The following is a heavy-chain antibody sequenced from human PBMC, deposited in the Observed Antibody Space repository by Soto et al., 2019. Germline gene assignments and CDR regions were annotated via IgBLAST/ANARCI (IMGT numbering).Heavy chain of an antibody. CDR1: GGSISSYY. J-gene: IGHJ2*01. V-gene: IGHV4-4*07. CDR2: LSASGRT. CDR3: ARGMGRYFDL. D-gene: IGHD2-8*01. Sequence: SETLSLTCTVSGGSISSYYWSWIRQPAGKGLESLGRLSASGRTNYSPSLQSRVTMSLDRSKNRFSLRLTSVSAADTAVYFCARGMGRYFDLWGRGTLVTVSS.